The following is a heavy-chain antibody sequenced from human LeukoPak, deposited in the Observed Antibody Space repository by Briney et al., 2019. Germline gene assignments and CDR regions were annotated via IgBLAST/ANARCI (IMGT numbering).Heavy chain of an antibody. Sequence: PSETLSLACTVSGGSISSCYWSWIRQPPGKGLEWIGYIYYSGSTNYNPSLKSRVTISVDTSKNQFSLKLSSVTAADTAVYYCARDRPPYYDFWSGYAFDIWGQGTMVTVSS. J-gene: IGHJ3*02. D-gene: IGHD3-3*01. CDR2: IYYSGST. CDR3: ARDRPPYYDFWSGYAFDI. CDR1: GGSISSCY. V-gene: IGHV4-59*01.